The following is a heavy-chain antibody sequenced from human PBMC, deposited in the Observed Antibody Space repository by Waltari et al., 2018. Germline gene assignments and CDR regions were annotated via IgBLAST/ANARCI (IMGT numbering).Heavy chain of an antibody. V-gene: IGHV3-43D*04. J-gene: IGHJ6*03. CDR1: GFTFDDYA. Sequence: EVQLVESGGVVVQPGGSLRLSCAASGFTFDDYAMHWVRQAPGKGLEWVSLLSWDGGSTYYADSVKGRFTIARDNSKNSLYRQMNSLRAEDTALYYCAKDYYGSGSYYMAYYYYYMDVWGKGTTVTVSS. D-gene: IGHD3-10*01. CDR2: LSWDGGST. CDR3: AKDYYGSGSYYMAYYYYYMDV.